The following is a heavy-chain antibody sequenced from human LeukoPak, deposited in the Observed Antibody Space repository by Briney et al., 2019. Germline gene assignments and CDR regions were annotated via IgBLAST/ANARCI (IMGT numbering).Heavy chain of an antibody. Sequence: GGSLRLSCAASGFTFSSYGMHWVRQAPGKGLEWVAVISYDGSNKYYADSVKGRVAISRDNSQNTVFLQMNSVRVEDTAVYYCARSYSNHLFGMDVWGQGTAVTVSS. V-gene: IGHV3-30*12. CDR2: ISYDGSNK. J-gene: IGHJ6*02. CDR3: ARSYSNHLFGMDV. CDR1: GFTFSSYG. D-gene: IGHD4-11*01.